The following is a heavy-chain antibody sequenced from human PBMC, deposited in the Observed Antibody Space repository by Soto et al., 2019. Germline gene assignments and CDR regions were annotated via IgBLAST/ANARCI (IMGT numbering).Heavy chain of an antibody. Sequence: QVQLVQSXXXXKKXXXXXXXSCXXSGYTFTSYDINWVRQATGQGLEWMGWMNPNSGNTGYAQKFQGRVTMTRNTSISTAYMEVSSLRSEDTAVYYCARSYRRGGYSGYHPLDYWGQGTLVTVSS. CDR1: GYTFTSYD. CDR3: ARSYRRGGYSGYHPLDY. V-gene: IGHV1-8*01. J-gene: IGHJ4*02. D-gene: IGHD5-12*01. CDR2: MNPNSGNT.